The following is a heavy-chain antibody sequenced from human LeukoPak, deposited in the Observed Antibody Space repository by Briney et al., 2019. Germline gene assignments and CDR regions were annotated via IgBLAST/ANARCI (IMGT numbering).Heavy chain of an antibody. CDR2: IGAYNGNT. J-gene: IGHJ5*02. Sequence: ASVKVSCKASGYTFTSYGISWVRQAPGQGLEWMGWIGAYNGNTNYAQKLQGRVTMTTDTSTSTAYMELRSLRSDDTAVYYCARGEYYGDYGYSWFDPWGQGTLVTVSS. D-gene: IGHD4-17*01. CDR3: ARGEYYGDYGYSWFDP. CDR1: GYTFTSYG. V-gene: IGHV1-18*01.